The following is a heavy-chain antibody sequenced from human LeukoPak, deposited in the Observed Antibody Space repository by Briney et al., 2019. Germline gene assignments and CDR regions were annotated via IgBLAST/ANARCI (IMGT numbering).Heavy chain of an antibody. D-gene: IGHD3-9*01. Sequence: GGSLRLSCAASGFTFSDYYMSWIRQAPGKGLEWVSYISSSGRTIYYAHSVKGRFTISRDNAKNSLYLQMNSLRAEDAAVYYCARDYDILTGRTIDHWGQGTLVTVSS. CDR2: ISSSGRTI. CDR3: ARDYDILTGRTIDH. J-gene: IGHJ4*02. V-gene: IGHV3-11*04. CDR1: GFTFSDYY.